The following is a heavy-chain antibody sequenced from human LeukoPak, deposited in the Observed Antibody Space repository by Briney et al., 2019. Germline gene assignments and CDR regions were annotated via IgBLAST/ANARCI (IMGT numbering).Heavy chain of an antibody. D-gene: IGHD2-2*01. CDR3: ARDITGDIVVVPAAPFDY. CDR1: GGVFSSYA. CDR2: INPNSGGT. V-gene: IGHV1-2*02. Sequence: ASVKVSCKASGGVFSSYAISWVRQAPGQGLEWMGWINPNSGGTNYAQKFQGRVTMTRDTSISTAYMELSRLRSDDTAVYYCARDITGDIVVVPAAPFDYWGQGTLVTVSS. J-gene: IGHJ4*02.